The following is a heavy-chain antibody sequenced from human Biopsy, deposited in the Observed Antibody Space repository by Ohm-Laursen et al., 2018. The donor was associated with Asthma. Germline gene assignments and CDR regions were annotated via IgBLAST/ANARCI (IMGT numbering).Heavy chain of an antibody. J-gene: IGHJ1*01. V-gene: IGHV3-7*01. CDR2: IKHDGSEK. D-gene: IGHD3-3*02. Sequence: SLRLSCAAPGFTFGAYCMSWVRQVPGQGLEWVANIKHDGSEKNHVDSLKGRFTTSRDNAKNLLFLQMNSLRAEDTAVYYCARTFHFWSPYHAEHYQLWGQGTLVTVSS. CDR1: GFTFGAYC. CDR3: ARTFHFWSPYHAEHYQL.